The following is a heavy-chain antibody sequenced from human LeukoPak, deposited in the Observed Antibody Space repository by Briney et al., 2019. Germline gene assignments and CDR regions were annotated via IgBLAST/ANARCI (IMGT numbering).Heavy chain of an antibody. J-gene: IGHJ4*02. CDR2: IWSDGSNK. Sequence: GGSLRLSCAASGFTFSSYGMHWVRQAPGKGLEWVAVIWSDGSNKNYADSVKGRFTIPRDNSKNTLYLQMNSLRAEDTAVYFCARDRGGWPFDYWGQGTLVTVSS. D-gene: IGHD6-19*01. CDR3: ARDRGGWPFDY. V-gene: IGHV3-33*01. CDR1: GFTFSSYG.